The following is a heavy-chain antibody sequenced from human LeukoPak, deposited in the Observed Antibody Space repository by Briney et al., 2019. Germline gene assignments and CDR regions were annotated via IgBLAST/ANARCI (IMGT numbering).Heavy chain of an antibody. CDR2: ISYDGSNK. Sequence: PGRSLRLSCAASGFTFSSYAMHWVRQAPGKGLERVAVISYDGSNKYYADSVKGRFTISRDNSKNTLYLQMNSLRAEDTAVYYCARPTVTDAFDIWGQGTMVTVSS. J-gene: IGHJ3*02. CDR1: GFTFSSYA. D-gene: IGHD4-17*01. CDR3: ARPTVTDAFDI. V-gene: IGHV3-30*04.